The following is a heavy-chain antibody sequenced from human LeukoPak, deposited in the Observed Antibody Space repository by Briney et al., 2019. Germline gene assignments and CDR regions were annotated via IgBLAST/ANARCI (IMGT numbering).Heavy chain of an antibody. Sequence: GGCLRLSCAASGFTFSSYTMNWVRQAPGKGLEWVSSISGSSRHKYYADSVKGRFTISRDNAKNSLYLQMNSLRAEDTAVYYCARTANYYWGQGTLVTVSS. CDR2: ISGSSRHK. CDR3: ARTANYY. CDR1: GFTFSSYT. J-gene: IGHJ4*02. V-gene: IGHV3-21*01.